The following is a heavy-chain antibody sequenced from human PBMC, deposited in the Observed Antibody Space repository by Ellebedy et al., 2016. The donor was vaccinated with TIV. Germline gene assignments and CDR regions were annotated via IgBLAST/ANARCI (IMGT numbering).Heavy chain of an antibody. J-gene: IGHJ5*02. D-gene: IGHD5-18*01. Sequence: MPSETLSLTCTVSGDSITSDYWNWIRQPPGKGLEWIGYMYYIVITNYNPSLNSRVTISADPSKNQIALKLTSVTAADTAWYYCGRSECGYGAFDPWGQGTLVTVSS. V-gene: IGHV4-59*12. CDR1: GDSITSDY. CDR2: MYYIVIT. CDR3: GRSECGYGAFDP.